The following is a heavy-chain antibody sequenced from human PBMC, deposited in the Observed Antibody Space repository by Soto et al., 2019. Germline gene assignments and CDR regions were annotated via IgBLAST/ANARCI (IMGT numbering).Heavy chain of an antibody. CDR1: GYTLTELS. CDR2: FDPEEGET. Sequence: AASVKVSCKVSGYTLTELSMHWVRQAPGKGLEWMGGFDPEEGETIYAQKFQGRVTMTEDTSTDTAYMELSSLRSEDTAVYYCATGLASLTDPEYFQHWGQGTLVTVSS. CDR3: ATGLASLTDPEYFQH. V-gene: IGHV1-24*01. D-gene: IGHD3-16*02. J-gene: IGHJ1*01.